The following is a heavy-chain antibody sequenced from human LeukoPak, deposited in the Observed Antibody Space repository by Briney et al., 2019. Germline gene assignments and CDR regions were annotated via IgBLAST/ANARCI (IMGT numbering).Heavy chain of an antibody. D-gene: IGHD6-13*01. J-gene: IGHJ5*02. CDR1: GYTFTTYY. CDR3: ARGTTPAAGPYKWFDP. V-gene: IGHV1-2*02. CDR2: MNPNSGAT. Sequence: AASVKVSCKASGYTFTTYYMHWVRQAPGQGLEWMGWMNPNSGATKYAQKFQGRVTMTRDTSISTSYMELSRLISDDMAMYYCARGTTPAAGPYKWFDPWGQGTLVTVSS.